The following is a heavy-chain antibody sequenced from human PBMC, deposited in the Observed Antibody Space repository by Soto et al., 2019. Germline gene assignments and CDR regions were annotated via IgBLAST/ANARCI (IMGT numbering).Heavy chain of an antibody. D-gene: IGHD2-2*01. V-gene: IGHV1-8*01. Sequence: ASVKVSCKASGYTFTSYDINWVRQATGQGLEWMGWMNPNSGNTGYAQKFQGRVTMTRNTSISTAYMELSSLRSEDTAVYYCASGYCSSTSCYDMDVWGKGTTVTVSS. CDR1: GYTFTSYD. CDR2: MNPNSGNT. J-gene: IGHJ6*03. CDR3: ASGYCSSTSCYDMDV.